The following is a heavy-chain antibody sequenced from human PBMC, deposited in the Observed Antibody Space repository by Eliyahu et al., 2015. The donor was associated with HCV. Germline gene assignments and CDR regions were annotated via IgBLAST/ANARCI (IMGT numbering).Heavy chain of an antibody. CDR3: ARDPGFGYFDS. CDR2: IYYSGRTY. D-gene: IGHD3-10*01. V-gene: IGHV4-39*07. CDR1: GGSISSSTPY. J-gene: IGHJ4*02. Sequence: QLQLQESGPGLVKPSETLSLTCTVSGGSISSSTPYWGWXRXPPGKELXWIGGIYYSGRTYYYNPSLXSRVTISLDTXQNHFSLKLTSVTAADTAVYYCARDPGFGYFDSWGQGTLVTVSS.